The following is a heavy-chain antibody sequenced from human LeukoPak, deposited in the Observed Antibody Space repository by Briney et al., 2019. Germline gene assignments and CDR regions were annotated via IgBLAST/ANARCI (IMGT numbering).Heavy chain of an antibody. V-gene: IGHV5-51*01. Sequence: GESLKISCRGSGYSFTSYWIGWVRQMPGKGLEWMGIIYPGDSDTRYSPSFQGQVTISADKSISTAYLQWSSLKASDTAMYYCARHCSGGSCYPSGTDYWGQGTLVTVSS. CDR3: ARHCSGGSCYPSGTDY. CDR1: GYSFTSYW. J-gene: IGHJ4*02. D-gene: IGHD2-15*01. CDR2: IYPGDSDT.